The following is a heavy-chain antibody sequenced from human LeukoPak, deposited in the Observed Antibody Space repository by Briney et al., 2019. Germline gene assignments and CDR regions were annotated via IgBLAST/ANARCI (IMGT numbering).Heavy chain of an antibody. V-gene: IGHV4-39*01. Sequence: TSETLSLTCTVSGGSISTSNYHWVWTRQPPGKGPEWIASIHYSGSPYYNPSLKSRVTISVDTSKNQFSLKLSSVTAADTAIYYCASDVGTAVGYYYYYSMDVWGEGPTVTVSS. CDR3: ASDVGTAVGYYYYYSMDV. CDR2: IHYSGSP. J-gene: IGHJ6*03. CDR1: GGSISTSNYH. D-gene: IGHD6-13*01.